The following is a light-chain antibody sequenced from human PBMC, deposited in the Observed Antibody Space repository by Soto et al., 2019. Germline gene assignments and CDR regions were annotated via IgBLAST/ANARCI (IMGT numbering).Light chain of an antibody. CDR3: MQSIQVPRP. CDR2: EVS. Sequence: DIVMTQTPLSLSVTPGQPASMSCKSSQSLLHSDGKTYLYWYLQKPGQSPKILIYEVSNRFPGVPDRFSGSGSGTDFTLKISRVEAEDVGVYYCMQSIQVPRPFGGGTKVEIK. J-gene: IGKJ4*01. V-gene: IGKV2D-29*02. CDR1: QSLLHSDGKTY.